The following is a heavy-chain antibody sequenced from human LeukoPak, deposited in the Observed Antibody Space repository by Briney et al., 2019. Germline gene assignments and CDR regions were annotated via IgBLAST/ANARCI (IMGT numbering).Heavy chain of an antibody. D-gene: IGHD3-22*01. CDR1: GGTFSTYA. CDR3: ARHPYDNSGYYSG. Sequence: GSSVKVSCKASGGTFSTYAFSWVRQAPGQGLEWMGGIIPIFGTASYAQKFQGRVTITTDESTSTAYMDLSSLSPDDTAVYYCARHPYDNSGYYSGWGQGTLVTVSS. V-gene: IGHV1-69*05. J-gene: IGHJ4*02. CDR2: IIPIFGTA.